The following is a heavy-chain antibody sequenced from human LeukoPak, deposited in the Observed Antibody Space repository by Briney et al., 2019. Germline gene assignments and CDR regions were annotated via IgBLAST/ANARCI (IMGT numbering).Heavy chain of an antibody. J-gene: IGHJ1*01. D-gene: IGHD6-13*01. CDR1: GFTFSSYS. V-gene: IGHV3-48*01. CDR2: ISGGSGSI. CDR3: AKDEYSSSWYYRQEYFQH. Sequence: GGSLRLSCAASGFTFSSYSMNWVRQAPGKRLEWLSYISGGSGSIIHADSVRGRFTISRDDAMNSLYMQMNSLRAEDTAVYYCAKDEYSSSWYYRQEYFQHWGQGTLVTVSS.